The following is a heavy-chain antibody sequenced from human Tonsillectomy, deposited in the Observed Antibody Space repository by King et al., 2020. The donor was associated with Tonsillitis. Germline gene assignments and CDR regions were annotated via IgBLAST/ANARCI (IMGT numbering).Heavy chain of an antibody. D-gene: IGHD1-26*01. CDR1: GFTFSSYA. J-gene: IGHJ6*02. CDR3: ARDGATYGMDV. V-gene: IGHV3-30-3*01. Sequence: VRLVESGGGVVQPGRSLRLSCAASGFTFSSYAMHWVRQAPGKGLEWVAVISYDGSNKYYADSVKGRFTISRDNSKNTVYLQMNSLRAEDTAVYYCARDGATYGMDVWGQGTTVTVSS. CDR2: ISYDGSNK.